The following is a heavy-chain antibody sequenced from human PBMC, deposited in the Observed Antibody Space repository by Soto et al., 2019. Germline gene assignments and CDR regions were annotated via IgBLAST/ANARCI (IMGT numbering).Heavy chain of an antibody. V-gene: IGHV3-30-3*01. CDR3: ARERSGSYFYYYGMDV. CDR2: ISYDGSNK. D-gene: IGHD1-26*01. J-gene: IGHJ6*02. CDR1: GFTFSSYA. Sequence: GGSLRLSCAASGFTFSSYAMHWVRQAPGKGLEWVAVISYDGSNKYYADSVKGRFTISRDNSKNTLYLQMNSLRAEDTAVYYCARERSGSYFYYYGMDVWGQGTTVTVSS.